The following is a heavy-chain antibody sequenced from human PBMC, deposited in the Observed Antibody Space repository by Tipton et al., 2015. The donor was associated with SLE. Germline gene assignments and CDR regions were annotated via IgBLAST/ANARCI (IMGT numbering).Heavy chain of an antibody. J-gene: IGHJ5*02. D-gene: IGHD3-16*01. Sequence: GLVKPSETLSLTCSVSGGSISSYFWTWIRQPAGKGLEWIGRIYVSGSTNYNPSLKSRVTMSVDVSKNQFSLKLSSVTAADTAVYYCARDLRAIGDRFDPWGQGALVTVSS. CDR2: IYVSGST. V-gene: IGHV4-4*07. CDR3: ARDLRAIGDRFDP. CDR1: GGSISSYF.